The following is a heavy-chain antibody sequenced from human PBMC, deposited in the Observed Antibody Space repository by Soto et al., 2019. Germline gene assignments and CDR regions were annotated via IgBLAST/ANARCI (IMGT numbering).Heavy chain of an antibody. CDR3: AASFFYYGMDV. CDR1: GYSFAGYW. Sequence: RGESLKISCKGSGYSFAGYWITWVRQKPGKGLEWMGRIDPSDSQTYYSPSFRGHVTISATKSITTVFLQWSSLRASDTAMYYCAASFFYYGMDVWGQGTTVTVSS. J-gene: IGHJ6*02. CDR2: IDPSDSQT. V-gene: IGHV5-10-1*01. D-gene: IGHD3-16*02.